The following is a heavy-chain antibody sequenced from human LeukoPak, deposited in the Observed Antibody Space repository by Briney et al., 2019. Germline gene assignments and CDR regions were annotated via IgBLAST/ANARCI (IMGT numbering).Heavy chain of an antibody. Sequence: GGSLRLSCAASRFTFSNYAMHWDRQAPGKGLEWVAVISNDGSNNYYADSVKGRFTISRDNSKSTLYLQMNSLRAEDTAVYYCGRVAPGGRHIDYWGQGTLVTVS. CDR3: GRVAPGGRHIDY. D-gene: IGHD6-13*01. CDR2: ISNDGSNN. V-gene: IGHV3-30-3*01. CDR1: RFTFSNYA. J-gene: IGHJ4*02.